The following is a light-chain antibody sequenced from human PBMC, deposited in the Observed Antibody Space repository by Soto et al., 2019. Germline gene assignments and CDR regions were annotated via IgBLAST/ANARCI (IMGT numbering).Light chain of an antibody. V-gene: IGLV2-14*01. Sequence: QSALTQPASVSGSPGQSITISCTGTSSDVGGYNYVSWYQQHPGKAPKLMIYDVNNRPSGVSNRFSGSKSGNTASLTISGLQAEDKADYYCSSYTSSSTLVVFGGGTKPTVL. CDR1: SSDVGGYNY. CDR2: DVN. J-gene: IGLJ2*01. CDR3: SSYTSSSTLVV.